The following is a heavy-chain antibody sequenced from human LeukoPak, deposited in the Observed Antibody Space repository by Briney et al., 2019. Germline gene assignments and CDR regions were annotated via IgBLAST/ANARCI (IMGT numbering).Heavy chain of an antibody. CDR1: GFTFSSYA. CDR3: AKRGNYYDSSQTFDY. CDR2: ISGSGGST. V-gene: IGHV3-23*01. Sequence: GGSLRLSCAASGFTFSSYAMSWVRQAPGEGLEWVSAISGSGGSTYYADSVKGRFTISRDNSKNTLYLQMNSLRAEDTAVYYCAKRGNYYDSSQTFDYWGQGTLVTVSS. D-gene: IGHD3-22*01. J-gene: IGHJ4*02.